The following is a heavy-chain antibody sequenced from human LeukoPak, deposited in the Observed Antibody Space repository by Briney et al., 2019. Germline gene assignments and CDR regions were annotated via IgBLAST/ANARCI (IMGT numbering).Heavy chain of an antibody. CDR3: ARDRTVVGTYHYYGMDV. CDR1: GVSISSYY. D-gene: IGHD4-23*01. CDR2: FYTSGST. Sequence: KTSETLSLTCTVSGVSISSYYWSWIRQPAGKGLEWIGRFYTSGSTNYNPSLKSRVTMSVDTSKNQFSLKLKSVTAADTAVYYCARDRTVVGTYHYYGMDVWGQGTTVTVSS. J-gene: IGHJ6*02. V-gene: IGHV4-4*07.